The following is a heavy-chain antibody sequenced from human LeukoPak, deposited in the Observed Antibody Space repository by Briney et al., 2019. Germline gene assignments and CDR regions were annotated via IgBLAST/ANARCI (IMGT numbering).Heavy chain of an antibody. CDR2: IDHSEST. D-gene: IGHD3-22*01. J-gene: IGHJ4*02. CDR3: ARGDFSSYYYSQEPYFAY. CDR1: GGSISSGGYS. Sequence: KTSETLSLTSAGSGGSISSGGYSWRWTRQPLGKGLEWSAYIDHSESTYYNPSLNSRPTISADRTKNQFSMRLSSVTAADTSLYFCARGDFSSYYYSQEPYFAYWGQGTPVTVAS. V-gene: IGHV4-30-2*01.